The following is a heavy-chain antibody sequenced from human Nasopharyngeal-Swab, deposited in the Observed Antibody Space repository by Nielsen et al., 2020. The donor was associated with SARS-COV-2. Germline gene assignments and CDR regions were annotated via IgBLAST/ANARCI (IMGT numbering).Heavy chain of an antibody. CDR1: GGSISSYY. CDR2: IYTSGST. Sequence: SETLSLTCTVSGGSISSYYWSWIRQPAGKGLEWIGRIYTSGSTNYNPSLKSRVTMSVDTSKNQFSLKLSSVTAADTAVYYCASNIRITIFGVAKKSENYFDYWGQGTLVTVSS. CDR3: ASNIRITIFGVAKKSENYFDY. J-gene: IGHJ4*02. D-gene: IGHD3-3*01. V-gene: IGHV4-4*07.